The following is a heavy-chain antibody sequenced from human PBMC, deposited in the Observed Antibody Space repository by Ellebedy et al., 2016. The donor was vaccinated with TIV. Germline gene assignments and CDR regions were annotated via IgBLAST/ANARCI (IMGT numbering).Heavy chain of an antibody. CDR3: TRGSDYENDVFDI. CDR1: KFTFRKYW. V-gene: IGHV3-74*01. D-gene: IGHD1-26*01. Sequence: GESLKISCAASKFTFRKYWMHWVRQTSGKGLVWVSRINSDGTTIDYADSVKGRFTISRDNAKNTLYLQMNSLRAEDTAVYYCTRGSDYENDVFDIWGQGTMVTVSS. CDR2: INSDGTTI. J-gene: IGHJ3*02.